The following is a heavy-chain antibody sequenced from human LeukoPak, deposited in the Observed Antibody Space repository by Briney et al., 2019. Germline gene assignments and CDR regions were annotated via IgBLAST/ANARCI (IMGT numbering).Heavy chain of an antibody. CDR3: ATEGGLL. Sequence: GGSLRLSCAASGFTFSSDSLNWVRQAPGKGLECISFISSSSSTIYYADSVKGRFTISRDNAKNSLYLQMNSLRDEDTAVYYCATEGGLLWGQGTLVTVSS. V-gene: IGHV3-48*02. D-gene: IGHD3-16*01. CDR1: GFTFSSDS. CDR2: ISSSSSTI. J-gene: IGHJ4*02.